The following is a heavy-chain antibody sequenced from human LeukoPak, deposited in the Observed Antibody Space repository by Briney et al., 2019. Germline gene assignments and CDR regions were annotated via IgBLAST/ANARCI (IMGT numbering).Heavy chain of an antibody. V-gene: IGHV3-33*01. J-gene: IGHJ4*02. Sequence: GGSLRLSCAASGFTFSSYGMHCVRQAPGKGLEWVSLIWYDGSNKYYADSVKGRFTISRDNSKNTLYLQMNSLRAEDTAVYYCARDWGKGDYWGQGTLVTVSS. CDR2: IWYDGSNK. CDR1: GFTFSSYG. CDR3: ARDWGKGDY. D-gene: IGHD3-16*01.